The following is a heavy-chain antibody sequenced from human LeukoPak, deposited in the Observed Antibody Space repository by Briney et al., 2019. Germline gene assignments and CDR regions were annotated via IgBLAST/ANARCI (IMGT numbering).Heavy chain of an antibody. CDR3: ARGYYDSRGYSNTFDI. Sequence: SETLSLTCTVSGGSISSYYWSWIRQPAGKGLEWIGRIYTSGSTNYNPSLKSRVTMSVDTSKNQFSLKLSSVTAADTAVYYCARGYYDSRGYSNTFDIWGQGTLVTVSS. J-gene: IGHJ3*02. CDR1: GGSISSYY. CDR2: IYTSGST. D-gene: IGHD3-22*01. V-gene: IGHV4-4*07.